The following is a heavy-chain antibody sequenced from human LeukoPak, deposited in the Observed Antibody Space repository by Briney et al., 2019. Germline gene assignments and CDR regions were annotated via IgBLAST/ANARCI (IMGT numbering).Heavy chain of an antibody. D-gene: IGHD1-26*01. CDR3: ARGASGTSYDAFDI. CDR1: GGSISTYY. V-gene: IGHV4-59*01. CDR2: IYYSGTT. J-gene: IGHJ3*02. Sequence: PSETLSLTCTVSGGSISTYYWSWIRQPPGEGLEWIGSIYYSGTTHSNPSLKSRATISVDTSKNHLSLKVNSVTAADTAVYYCARGASGTSYDAFDIWGRGTMVTVSS.